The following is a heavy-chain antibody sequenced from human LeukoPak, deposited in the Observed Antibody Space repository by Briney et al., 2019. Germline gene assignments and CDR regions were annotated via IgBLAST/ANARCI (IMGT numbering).Heavy chain of an antibody. CDR1: GFTFSSYA. J-gene: IGHJ4*02. CDR2: ISYDGSNK. CDR3: ARDPYYSGYDSFAGY. D-gene: IGHD5-12*01. Sequence: GSLRLSCAASGFTFSSYAMHWVRQAPGKGLEWVAVISYDGSNKYYEDSVKGRFTISRDNSKNTLYLQMNSLRAEDTAVYYCARDPYYSGYDSFAGYWGQGTLVTVSS. V-gene: IGHV3-30-3*01.